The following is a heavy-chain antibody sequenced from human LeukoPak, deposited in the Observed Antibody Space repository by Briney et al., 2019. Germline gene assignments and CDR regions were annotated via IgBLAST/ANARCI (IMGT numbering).Heavy chain of an antibody. J-gene: IGHJ4*02. CDR2: MNPNSGNT. V-gene: IGHV1-8*01. CDR1: GYTFTSYD. CDR3: ATLWGLGYCSGGSCFDY. Sequence: EASVKVSCKASGYTFTSYDINWVRQATGQGLKWMGWMNPNSGNTGYAQKFQGRVTMTRNTSISTAYMELSSLRSEDTAVYYCATLWGLGYCSGGSCFDYWGQGTLVTVSS. D-gene: IGHD2-15*01.